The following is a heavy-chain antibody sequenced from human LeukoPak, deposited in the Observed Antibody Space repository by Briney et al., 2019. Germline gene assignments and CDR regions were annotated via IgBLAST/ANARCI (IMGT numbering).Heavy chain of an antibody. V-gene: IGHV3-49*03. CDR3: TREGMPHWYGSGYYYYYYMDV. CDR1: GFTFGDYA. D-gene: IGHD3-10*01. J-gene: IGHJ6*03. Sequence: GGSPRLSCTASGFTFGDYAMSWFRQAPGKGLEWVGFIRSKAYGGTTEYAASVKGRFTISRDDSKSIAYLQMNSLKTEDTAVYYCTREGMPHWYGSGYYYYYYMDVWGKGTTVTVSS. CDR2: IRSKAYGGTT.